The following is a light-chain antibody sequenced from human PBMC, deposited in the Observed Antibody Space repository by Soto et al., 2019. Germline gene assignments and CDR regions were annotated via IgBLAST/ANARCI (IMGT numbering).Light chain of an antibody. CDR3: SSYRSSSTGV. CDR1: SSDVGGYNY. CDR2: DVS. J-gene: IGLJ1*01. V-gene: IGLV2-14*01. Sequence: QSALTQPASVSGSPGQSITISCTGTSSDVGGYNYVSWYQQHPGKAPKLMIYDVSNRPSGVSNRFAASESGNTASLTISGLQAEDEADYYCSSYRSSSTGVFGPGNKVAVL.